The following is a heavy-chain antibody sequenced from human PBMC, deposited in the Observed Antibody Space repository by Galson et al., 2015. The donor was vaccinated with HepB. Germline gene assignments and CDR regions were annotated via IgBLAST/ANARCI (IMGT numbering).Heavy chain of an antibody. CDR1: GYSFTTNW. D-gene: IGHD3-22*01. CDR3: ARRTYFYDTSGYYFDL. Sequence: QSGAEVKKPGESLKISCKGSGYSFTTNWIAWVRQMPGKGLEWMGIIYADDSDIRYSPSFQGHVTISADKSISTAYLQWGSLKASDTAMYYCARRTYFYDTSGYYFDLWGHGTLFTVSS. J-gene: IGHJ4*03. CDR2: IYADDSDI. V-gene: IGHV5-51*01.